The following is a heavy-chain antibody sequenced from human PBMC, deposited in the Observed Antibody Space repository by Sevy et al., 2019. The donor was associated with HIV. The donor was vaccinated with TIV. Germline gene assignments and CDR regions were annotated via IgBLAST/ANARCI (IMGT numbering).Heavy chain of an antibody. J-gene: IGHJ6*02. V-gene: IGHV3-23*01. Sequence: GGSLRLSCAASGFTFSSYAMSWVRQAPGKGLEWVSAISGSGGSTYYADSVKGRFTISRDNSKNTLYLQMNSLRAEDTAVYYCVLQTYYDFWSGYSYYGMDVWGQGTTVTVSS. CDR1: GFTFSSYA. CDR2: ISGSGGST. D-gene: IGHD3-3*01. CDR3: VLQTYYDFWSGYSYYGMDV.